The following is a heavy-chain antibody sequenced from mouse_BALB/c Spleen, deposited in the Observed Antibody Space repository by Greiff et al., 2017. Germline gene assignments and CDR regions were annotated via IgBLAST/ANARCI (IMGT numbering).Heavy chain of an antibody. D-gene: IGHD2-2*01. J-gene: IGHJ3*01. CDR1: GFSLTGYG. CDR2: IWGDGST. V-gene: IGHV2-6-7*01. CDR3: ARGYYGYDGAWFAY. Sequence: VKLMESGPGLVAPSQSLSITCTVSGFSLTGYGVNWVRQPPGKGLEWLGMIWGDGSTDYNSALKSRLSISKDNSKSQVFLKMNSLQTDDTARYYCARGYYGYDGAWFAYWGQGTLVTVSA.